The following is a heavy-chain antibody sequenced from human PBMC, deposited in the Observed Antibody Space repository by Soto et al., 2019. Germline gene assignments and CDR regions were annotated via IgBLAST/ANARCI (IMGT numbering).Heavy chain of an antibody. CDR2: IYYSGFT. D-gene: IGHD4-17*01. J-gene: IGHJ4*02. CDR3: ARDYGDYSFFFDY. Sequence: SETLSLTCTVSGGSISSYYWSWIRQPPGKGLEWIGYIYYSGFTDYNPSLESRATISVDHSKNQFSLTLRSVTAADTAVYYCARDYGDYSFFFDYWGQGALVTVSS. V-gene: IGHV4-59*01. CDR1: GGSISSYY.